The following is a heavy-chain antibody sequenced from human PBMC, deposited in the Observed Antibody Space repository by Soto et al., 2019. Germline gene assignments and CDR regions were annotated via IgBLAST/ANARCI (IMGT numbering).Heavy chain of an antibody. CDR1: GFSIRTSGMC. CDR3: ARIFVSIGWYDYYGMDV. Sequence: GSGPTLVNPTQTLTLTCTFSGFSIRTSGMCVNWIRQPPGKALELLALIDWDDDKYYSTSLKTRLTISEDTSKNQVVLTMTNMDPVDTATYFCARIFVSIGWYDYYGMDVWGQGTTVTVSS. D-gene: IGHD6-19*01. V-gene: IGHV2-70*01. J-gene: IGHJ6*01. CDR2: IDWDDDK.